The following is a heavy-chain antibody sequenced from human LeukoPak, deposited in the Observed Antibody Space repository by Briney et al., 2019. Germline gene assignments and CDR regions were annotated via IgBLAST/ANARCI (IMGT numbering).Heavy chain of an antibody. CDR1: GFTFSSYW. Sequence: GGSLRLSCAASGFTFSSYWMSWVRQAPGKGLEWVAVISYDGTNKFYVDSLRGRFTISRDNSKNTLYLQMNSLRAEDTAVYYCAKDGYYGSGTYPDYWGQGTLVTVSS. CDR3: AKDGYYGSGTYPDY. CDR2: ISYDGTNK. D-gene: IGHD3-10*01. J-gene: IGHJ4*02. V-gene: IGHV3-30*18.